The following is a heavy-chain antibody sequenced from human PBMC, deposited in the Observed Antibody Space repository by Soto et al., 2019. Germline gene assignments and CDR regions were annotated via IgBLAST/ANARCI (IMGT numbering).Heavy chain of an antibody. V-gene: IGHV3-20*01. D-gene: IGHD3-9*01. Sequence: EVQLVESGGGVVRPGGSLRLSCAASGFTFDDYGMSWVRQVPGQGLEWVSGITWNGGSTGYADSVKGRFTISRDNAKNSLFLQMNSLRAEDTTLYHCARVSTEYFDILTGYLDYWGQGVPVTVSS. J-gene: IGHJ4*02. CDR1: GFTFDDYG. CDR3: ARVSTEYFDILTGYLDY. CDR2: ITWNGGST.